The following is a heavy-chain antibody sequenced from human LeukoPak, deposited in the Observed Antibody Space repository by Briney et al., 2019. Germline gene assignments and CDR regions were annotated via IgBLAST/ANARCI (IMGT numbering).Heavy chain of an antibody. CDR2: IIHTLGIA. Sequence: SVKDSCMASRGTLSSYAISWVRPAPGQGGEWMGVIIHTLGIANYGQKFQGRVTITADKATITAYMELSSLRSEDTAVYYCARGSCSGGSCYPALAYYVDYSGQGTLVTVSS. D-gene: IGHD2-15*01. CDR1: RGTLSSYA. V-gene: IGHV1-69*10. CDR3: ARGSCSGGSCYPALAYYVDY. J-gene: IGHJ4*02.